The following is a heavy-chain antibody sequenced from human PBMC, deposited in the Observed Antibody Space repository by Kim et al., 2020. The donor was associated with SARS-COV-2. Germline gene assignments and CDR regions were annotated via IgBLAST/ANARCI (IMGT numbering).Heavy chain of an antibody. Sequence: SETLSLTCAVYGGPFRDNSWTWIRQAPGKGLEWIGEIIHSGGTKYNPSLESRVTMSVVTSKNQIPLRLFSVTAADTGVYYCARGSAGSTVTASAYTFFDVWGTGTTVTVSS. V-gene: IGHV4-34*01. D-gene: IGHD4-17*01. J-gene: IGHJ6*04. CDR2: IIHSGGT. CDR3: ARGSAGSTVTASAYTFFDV. CDR1: GGPFRDNS.